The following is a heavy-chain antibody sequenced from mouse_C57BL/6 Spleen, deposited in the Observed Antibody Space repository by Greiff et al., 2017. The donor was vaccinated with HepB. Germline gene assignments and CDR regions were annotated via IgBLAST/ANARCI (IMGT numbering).Heavy chain of an antibody. CDR2: IDPETGGT. Sequence: VKLMESGAELVRPGASVTLSCKASGYTFTDYEMHWVKQTPVHGLEWIGAIDPETGGTAYNQKFKGKAILTADKSSSTAYMELRSLTSEDSAVYYCTSNYWYFDVWGTGTTVTVSS. V-gene: IGHV1-15*01. CDR3: TSNYWYFDV. CDR1: GYTFTDYE. J-gene: IGHJ1*03.